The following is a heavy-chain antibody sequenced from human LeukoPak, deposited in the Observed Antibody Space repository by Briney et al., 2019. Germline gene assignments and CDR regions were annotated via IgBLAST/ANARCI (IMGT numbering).Heavy chain of an antibody. CDR1: GGPFSGYY. V-gene: IGHV4-34*01. J-gene: IGHJ5*02. CDR3: ARGITIFGVVILSRNWFDP. Sequence: SETLSLTCAVYGGPFSGYYWSWIRQPPGKGLEWIGEINHSGSTNYNPSLKSRVTISVDTSKNQFSMKLSSVTAADTAVYYCARGITIFGVVILSRNWFDPWGQGAMVTVSS. CDR2: INHSGST. D-gene: IGHD3-3*01.